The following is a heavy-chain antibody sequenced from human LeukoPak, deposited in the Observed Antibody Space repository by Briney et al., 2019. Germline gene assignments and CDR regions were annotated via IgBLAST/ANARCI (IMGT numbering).Heavy chain of an antibody. Sequence: GGTLRLSCAASGFTFSSYGMSWVRQAPGKGLEWVSAISGSGGSTYYAGSVKGRFTISRDNSKNTLYLQMGSLRAEDMAVYYCARFVAWLDYYMDVWGKGTTVTVSS. CDR1: GFTFSSYG. V-gene: IGHV3-23*01. J-gene: IGHJ6*03. CDR2: ISGSGGST. D-gene: IGHD3-10*01. CDR3: ARFVAWLDYYMDV.